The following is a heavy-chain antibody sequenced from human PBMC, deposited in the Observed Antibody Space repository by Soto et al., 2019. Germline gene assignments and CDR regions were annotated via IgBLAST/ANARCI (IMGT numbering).Heavy chain of an antibody. Sequence: QVQLVQSGAEVKKPGSSVKVSCKSSGGSFSNFVISWVRQAPGQGLEWMGGIIPNFGTTNYAQKFQGKVTITADETPRTAALELSGLTSEDTPVYYCAIAVGGEATIPYWCPGNLVTAPS. CDR1: GGSFSNFV. D-gene: IGHD5-12*01. J-gene: IGHJ4*02. CDR3: AIAVGGEATIPY. CDR2: IIPNFGTT. V-gene: IGHV1-69*01.